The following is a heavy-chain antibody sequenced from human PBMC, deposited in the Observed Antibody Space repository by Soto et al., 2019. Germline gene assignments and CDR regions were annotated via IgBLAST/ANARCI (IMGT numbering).Heavy chain of an antibody. J-gene: IGHJ6*02. V-gene: IGHV3-23*01. Sequence: GGSLRLSCAASGFTFSSYAMSWVRQAPGKGLEWVSAISGSGGSTYYADSVKGRFTISRDNSKNTLYLQMNSLRAEDTAVYYCAKVGFGSIADRASEKYYYYDGMDVWGQGTTVTVSS. CDR1: GFTFSSYA. CDR3: AKVGFGSIADRASEKYYYYDGMDV. D-gene: IGHD6-6*01. CDR2: ISGSGGST.